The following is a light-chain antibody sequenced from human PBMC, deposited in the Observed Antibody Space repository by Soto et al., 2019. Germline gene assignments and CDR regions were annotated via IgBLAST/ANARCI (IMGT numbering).Light chain of an antibody. Sequence: DIPLTQSPSTLSSSVGDRVTITCRASQSISSWLAWYQQKPGKAPKILIYKTSNLESGVPSRFSGSGSGTEFTLTISSLQPDDFATYYCQYYNNSCWTFGQGTKVEIK. V-gene: IGKV1-5*03. CDR2: KTS. J-gene: IGKJ1*01. CDR1: QSISSW. CDR3: QYYNNSCWT.